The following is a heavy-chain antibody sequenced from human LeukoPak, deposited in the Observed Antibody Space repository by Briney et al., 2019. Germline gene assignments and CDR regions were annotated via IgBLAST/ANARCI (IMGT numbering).Heavy chain of an antibody. V-gene: IGHV3-15*04. D-gene: IGHD1-7*01. CDR3: TTDEDWNYARKDV. Sequence: GGSLRLSCAASGFTFNYAWMSWVRQVPGKGLEWVGQTVSEIDGGTTDYAAPVKGRFTISRDDSKSTLYLQMNSLKIEDTAVYYRTTDEDWNYARKDVWGQGATVIVSS. CDR1: GFTFNYAW. CDR2: TVSEIDGGTT. J-gene: IGHJ6*02.